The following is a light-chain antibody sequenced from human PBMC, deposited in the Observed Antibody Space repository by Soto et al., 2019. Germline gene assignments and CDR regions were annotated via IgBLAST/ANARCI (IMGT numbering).Light chain of an antibody. V-gene: IGKV1-9*01. Sequence: DIQLTQSASFLSASVGARVTISCRASQAINSFLAWYKQKPGKAPNLLISAASILRAGVPSTFSGSGSGTEFTLTISSLQPEDFATYYCQHLNNYPLTFGGGTKV. CDR3: QHLNNYPLT. J-gene: IGKJ4*01. CDR1: QAINSF. CDR2: AAS.